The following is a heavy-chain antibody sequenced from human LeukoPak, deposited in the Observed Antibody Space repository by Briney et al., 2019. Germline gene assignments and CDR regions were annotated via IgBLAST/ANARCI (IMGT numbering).Heavy chain of an antibody. CDR3: ARDREAFDY. Sequence: ASVKVSCKASGYSFTGNYIHWVRQAPGQGLEWMGMIYPRDGSTSYAQKFQGRVTVTRDTSTSTVHMELSGLRSEDTAVYYCARDREAFDYWGQGTLVTVSS. CDR2: IYPRDGST. CDR1: GYSFTGNY. V-gene: IGHV1-46*01. J-gene: IGHJ4*02.